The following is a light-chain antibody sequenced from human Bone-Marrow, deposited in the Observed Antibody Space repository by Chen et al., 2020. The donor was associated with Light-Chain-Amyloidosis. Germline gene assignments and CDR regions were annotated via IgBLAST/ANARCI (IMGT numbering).Light chain of an antibody. CDR2: AAS. CDR1: QSISSY. V-gene: IGKV1-39*01. Sequence: DIQMTQSPSSLSASVGDRVTITCRASQSISSYLNWYQQKPGNAPKLLIYAASSLQSGVASRFGGGGSETDFTLTIGSPQLEYFATYYCQQGYNSPYTFGQGTKLEIK. J-gene: IGKJ2*01. CDR3: QQGYNSPYT.